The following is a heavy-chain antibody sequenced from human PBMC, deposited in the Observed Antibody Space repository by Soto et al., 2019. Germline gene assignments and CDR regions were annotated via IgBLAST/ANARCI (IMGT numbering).Heavy chain of an antibody. V-gene: IGHV3-23*01. Sequence: PGWSLRLSCAASGFTFSSYAMSWVRQAPGKGLEWGSSISGSGGSTYYADSVKGRFTISRDNSKNTLYLQMNSLRAEDTAVYYCAKDAGNRGVIVGATHPKDYYYGMEVWGQGTKVTVSS. CDR2: ISGSGGST. CDR3: AKDAGNRGVIVGATHPKDYYYGMEV. CDR1: GFTFSSYA. D-gene: IGHD1-26*01. J-gene: IGHJ6*02.